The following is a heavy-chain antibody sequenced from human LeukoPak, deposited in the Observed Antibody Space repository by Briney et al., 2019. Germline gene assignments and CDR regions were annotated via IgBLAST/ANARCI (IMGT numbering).Heavy chain of an antibody. D-gene: IGHD5-12*01. CDR1: GGSISSYY. V-gene: IGHV4-59*12. J-gene: IGHJ3*02. CDR3: ARGRYSGLNAFDI. CDR2: IYYSGST. Sequence: PSETLSLTCTVSGGSISSYYWSWIRQPPGKGLEWIGYIYYSGSTNYNPSLKSRVTISVDKSKNQFSLKLSSVTAADTAVYYCARGRYSGLNAFDIWGQGTMVTVSS.